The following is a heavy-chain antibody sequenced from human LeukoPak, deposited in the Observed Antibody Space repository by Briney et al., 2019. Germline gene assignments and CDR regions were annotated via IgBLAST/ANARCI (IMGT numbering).Heavy chain of an antibody. J-gene: IGHJ4*02. D-gene: IGHD3-9*01. CDR3: ARGLYDWLLYFDY. CDR1: GFTFSSYW. V-gene: IGHV3-7*03. CDR2: IKQDGSAK. Sequence: GGSLRLSCAASGFTFSSYWMNWVRQAPGKGLEWVANIKQDGSAKYYVDSVKGRFTISRDNAKNSLFLQMNSLRAEDTAVYYCARGLYDWLLYFDYWGQGTLVTVSS.